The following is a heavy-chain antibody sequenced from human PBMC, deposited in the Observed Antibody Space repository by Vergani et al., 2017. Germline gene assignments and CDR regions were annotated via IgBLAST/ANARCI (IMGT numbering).Heavy chain of an antibody. J-gene: IGHJ6*02. CDR3: ARVLVWFGAESGMDV. CDR1: GGTFSSYT. CDR2: IIPILGIA. V-gene: IGHV1-69*02. Sequence: QVQLVQSGAEVKKPGSSVKVSCKASGGTFSSYTISWVRQAPGQGLEWMGRIIPILGIANYAQKFQGRVTITADKSTSTAYMELSSLGSEDTAVYYCARVLVWFGAESGMDVWGQGTTVTVSS. D-gene: IGHD3-10*01.